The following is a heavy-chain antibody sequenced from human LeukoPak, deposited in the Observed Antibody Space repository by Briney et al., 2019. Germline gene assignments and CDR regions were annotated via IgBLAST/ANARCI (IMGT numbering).Heavy chain of an antibody. CDR2: INHSGST. Sequence: SETLSLTCAVYGGSFSGYYWSWIRQPPGKGLEWIGEINHSGSTNYNPSLKSRVTISVDTSKNQFSLKLSSVTAADTAVYYCAREQVDYGDYLTWYFDYWGQGTLVTVSS. J-gene: IGHJ4*02. D-gene: IGHD4-17*01. V-gene: IGHV4-34*01. CDR3: AREQVDYGDYLTWYFDY. CDR1: GGSFSGYY.